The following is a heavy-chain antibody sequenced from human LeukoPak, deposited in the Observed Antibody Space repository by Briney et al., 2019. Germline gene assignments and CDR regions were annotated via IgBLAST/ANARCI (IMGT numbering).Heavy chain of an antibody. D-gene: IGHD3-22*01. CDR3: ARDYYYDSSGYVT. CDR1: GGTFSSYA. V-gene: IGHV1-69*04. J-gene: IGHJ3*01. Sequence: ASVKVSCKASGGTFSSYAISWVRQAPGQGLEWRGRIIPILGIANYAQKFQGRVTITADKSTSTAYMELSSLRSEDTAVYYCARDYYYDSSGYVTWGQGTMVTVSS. CDR2: IIPILGIA.